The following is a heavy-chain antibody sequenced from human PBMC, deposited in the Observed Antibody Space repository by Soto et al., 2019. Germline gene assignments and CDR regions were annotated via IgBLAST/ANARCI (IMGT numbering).Heavy chain of an antibody. CDR1: GYTFTSYD. V-gene: IGHV1-8*01. J-gene: IGHJ6*03. CDR3: ARGPGRYQLLSYYYYYYYLEV. D-gene: IGHD2-2*01. CDR2: MNPNSGNT. Sequence: GASVKVSCEASGYTFTSYDINWVRQATGQGLEWMGWMNPNSGNTGYAQKFQGRVTMTRNTSISTAYMELSSLRSEDTAVYYCARGPGRYQLLSYYYYYYYLEVWGKGPRVTFP.